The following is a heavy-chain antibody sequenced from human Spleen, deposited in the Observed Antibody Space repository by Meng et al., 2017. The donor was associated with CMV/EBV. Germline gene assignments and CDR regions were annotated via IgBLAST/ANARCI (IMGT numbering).Heavy chain of an antibody. CDR3: ARGGSWSSYNWFDP. CDR2: ISSSSSYI. D-gene: IGHD1-26*01. J-gene: IGHJ5*02. CDR1: GFTFSSYT. V-gene: IGHV3-21*01. Sequence: GGSLRLSCAASGFTFSSYTLNWVRQAPGKGLEWVSSISSSSSYIYYADSLKGRFTISRDNAENSLYLQMNSLRAEDTAVYYCARGGSWSSYNWFDPWGQGTLVTVSS.